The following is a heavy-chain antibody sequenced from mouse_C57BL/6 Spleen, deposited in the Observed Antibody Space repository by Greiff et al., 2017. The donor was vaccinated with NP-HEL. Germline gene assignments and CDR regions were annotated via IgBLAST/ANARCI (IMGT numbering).Heavy chain of an antibody. J-gene: IGHJ2*01. Sequence: VKLQESGAELVKPGASVKISCKASGYAFSSYWLNWVQQRPGKGLEWLGQIYPGDGATNYNGKFTGKATLTADKSSSTAYMQLSSLTSEDSAVYFCARGGYSPDYWGQGTTLTVSS. V-gene: IGHV1-80*01. CDR1: GYAFSSYW. CDR3: ARGGYSPDY. CDR2: IYPGDGAT. D-gene: IGHD2-3*01.